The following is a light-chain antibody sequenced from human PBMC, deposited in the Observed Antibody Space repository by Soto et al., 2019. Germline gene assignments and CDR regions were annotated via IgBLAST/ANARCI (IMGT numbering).Light chain of an antibody. J-gene: IGLJ3*02. CDR1: SSDVGGYKY. V-gene: IGLV2-14*01. CDR3: SSYTNTNTLV. CDR2: EVS. Sequence: QSVLTQPASVSGSPGQSITISCTGTSSDVGGYKYVSWYQQHPGKGPKLMIYEVSYRPSGVSNRFSASKSGNTASLTISGLQAEDEADYYCSSYTNTNTLVFGGETQLT.